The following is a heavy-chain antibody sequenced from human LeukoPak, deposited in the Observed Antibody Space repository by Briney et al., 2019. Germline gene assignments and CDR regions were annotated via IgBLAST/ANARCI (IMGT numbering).Heavy chain of an antibody. CDR1: GFTFSSYA. CDR2: ISGSGGST. Sequence: GRSLRLSCAASGFTFSSYAMSWVRQAPGKGLEWVSAISGSGGSTYYADSVKGRFTISRDNSKNTLYLQMNSLRAEDTAVYYCAKSYGYDYVWGSSTLDYFDYWGQGTLVTVSS. V-gene: IGHV3-23*01. D-gene: IGHD3-16*01. CDR3: AKSYGYDYVWGSSTLDYFDY. J-gene: IGHJ4*02.